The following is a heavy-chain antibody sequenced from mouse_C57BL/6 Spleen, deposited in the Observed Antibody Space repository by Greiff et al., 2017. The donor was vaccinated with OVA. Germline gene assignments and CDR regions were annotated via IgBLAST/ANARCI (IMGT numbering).Heavy chain of an antibody. CDR3: ARNTYYYGSSYGAMDY. V-gene: IGHV5-17*01. J-gene: IGHJ4*01. Sequence: EVQVVESGGGLVKPGGSLKLSCAASGFTFSDYGMHWVRQAPEKGLEWVAYISSGSSTIYYADTVKGRFTISRDNAKNTLFLQMTSLRSEDTAMYYCARNTYYYGSSYGAMDYWGQGTSVTVSS. D-gene: IGHD1-1*01. CDR1: GFTFSDYG. CDR2: ISSGSSTI.